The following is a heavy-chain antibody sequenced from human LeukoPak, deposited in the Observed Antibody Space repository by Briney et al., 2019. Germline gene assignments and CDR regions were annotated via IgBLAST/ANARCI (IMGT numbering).Heavy chain of an antibody. Sequence: SQTLSLTCAISGDSVSSNSAAWNWIRQSPSRGLEWLGRTYYRSKWYNDYAVSVKSRITINPDTSKNQFSLKLTSVTAADTALYYCARDKREGSSSSGLDYWGQGTLVTVSS. D-gene: IGHD6-6*01. CDR1: GDSVSSNSAA. CDR2: TYYRSKWYN. CDR3: ARDKREGSSSSGLDY. V-gene: IGHV6-1*01. J-gene: IGHJ4*02.